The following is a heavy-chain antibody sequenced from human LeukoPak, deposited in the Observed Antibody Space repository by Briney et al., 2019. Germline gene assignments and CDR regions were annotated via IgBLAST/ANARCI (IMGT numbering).Heavy chain of an antibody. D-gene: IGHD6-13*01. V-gene: IGHV4-38-2*02. CDR2: IYHSGST. CDR3: ARGARTKSIAAAGY. Sequence: PSETLSLTCTVSGGSISSYYWGWIRQPPGKGLEWIGSIYHSGSTYYNPSLKSRVTISVDTSKNQFSLKLSSVTAADTAVYYCARGARTKSIAAAGYWGQGTLVTVSS. J-gene: IGHJ4*02. CDR1: GGSISSYY.